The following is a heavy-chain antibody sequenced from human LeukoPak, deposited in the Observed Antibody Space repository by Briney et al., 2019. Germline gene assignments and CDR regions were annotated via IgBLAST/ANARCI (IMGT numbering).Heavy chain of an antibody. CDR1: GFTFSSYW. V-gene: IGHV3-53*01. Sequence: GGSLRLSCVVSGFTFSSYWMHWVRQVPGKGLEWVSVIYGGGKTYYADSVKGRFTLSRDDSKNMLFLQMNSLRVEDTAVYYCARYQATMIRNGFDVWGQGTAVTVSS. CDR2: IYGGGKT. D-gene: IGHD3-10*01. CDR3: ARYQATMIRNGFDV. J-gene: IGHJ6*02.